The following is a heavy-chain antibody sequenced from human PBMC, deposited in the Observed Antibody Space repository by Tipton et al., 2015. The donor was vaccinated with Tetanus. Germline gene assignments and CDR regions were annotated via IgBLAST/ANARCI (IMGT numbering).Heavy chain of an antibody. CDR3: ARLTCSSPSCYYYYYYYVDF. J-gene: IGHJ6*03. V-gene: IGHV4-30-4*08. CDR1: GDSIRSEDYY. D-gene: IGHD2-2*01. Sequence: TLSLTCSVSGDSIRSEDYYWGWIRQSPGKGLEWLGYIYYNGSTYNNPSLKSRVSISLDASKNQFSLSLNSVTAADSATYYCARLTCSSPSCYYYYYYYVDFWGTGTAVAVSS. CDR2: IYYNGST.